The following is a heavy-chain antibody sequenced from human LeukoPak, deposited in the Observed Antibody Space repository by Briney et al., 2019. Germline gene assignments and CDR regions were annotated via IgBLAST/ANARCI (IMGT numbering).Heavy chain of an antibody. V-gene: IGHV4-59*01. J-gene: IGHJ3*02. Sequence: SSETLSLTCTVSGGSISSYYWSWIRQPPGKGLEWIGYIYYSGSTNYNPSLKSRVTISVDTSKNQFSLKLSSVTAADTAVYYCARAQRWLGAFDIWGQGTTVTVSS. CDR1: GGSISSYY. CDR2: IYYSGST. D-gene: IGHD5-24*01. CDR3: ARAQRWLGAFDI.